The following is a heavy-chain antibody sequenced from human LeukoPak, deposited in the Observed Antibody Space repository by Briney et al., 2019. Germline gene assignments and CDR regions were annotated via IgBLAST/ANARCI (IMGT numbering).Heavy chain of an antibody. CDR3: AKEYSGYRAGYYGMDV. D-gene: IGHD5-12*01. J-gene: IGHJ6*02. V-gene: IGHV3-23*01. Sequence: GGSLRLSCAASGSTFSSYSMSWVRQAPGKGLEWVSAISGSGGSTYYADSVKGRFTISRDNSKNTLYLQMNSLRAEDTAVYYCAKEYSGYRAGYYGMDVWGQGTTVTVSS. CDR1: GSTFSSYS. CDR2: ISGSGGST.